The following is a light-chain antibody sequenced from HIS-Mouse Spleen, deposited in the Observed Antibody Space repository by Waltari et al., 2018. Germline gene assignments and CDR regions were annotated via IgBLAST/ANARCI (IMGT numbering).Light chain of an antibody. CDR3: QSYDSSLSGSV. CDR2: GNS. Sequence: QSVLTQPPSVSAAPGQRVTISCTGSSSTIGAGYAVQWYQQLPGTAPKLLIYGNSNRPSGVPDRFSGSKSGTSASLAITGLQAEDEADYYCQSYDSSLSGSVFGGGTKLTVL. V-gene: IGLV1-40*01. J-gene: IGLJ2*01. CDR1: SSTIGAGYA.